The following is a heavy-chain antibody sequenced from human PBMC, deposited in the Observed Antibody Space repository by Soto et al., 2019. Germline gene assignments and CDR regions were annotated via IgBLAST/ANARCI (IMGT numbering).Heavy chain of an antibody. CDR3: AKDSGAGNSYTSSSFDY. V-gene: IGHV3-9*01. CDR1: GFSFDDYA. Sequence: EVQLVESGGGLVQPGRSLRLSCAASGFSFDDYAMHWVRQAPGKGLEWVSGISWNSGSIGYADSVRGRFTISRDNAKNSMYLRMNSLRADETALYYCAKDSGAGNSYTSSSFDYWGQGTLVTVSS. D-gene: IGHD6-6*01. J-gene: IGHJ4*02. CDR2: ISWNSGSI.